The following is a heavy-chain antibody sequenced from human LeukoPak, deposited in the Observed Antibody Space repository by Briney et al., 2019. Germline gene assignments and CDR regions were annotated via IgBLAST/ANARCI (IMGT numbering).Heavy chain of an antibody. CDR3: ARAKLDY. CDR1: GGSISSGGYS. V-gene: IGHV4-30-2*01. J-gene: IGHJ4*02. Sequence: SQTLSLTCAVSGGSISSGGYSWSWIRQPPGKGLEWIGYIYHSGSTYYNPSLKSRVTISVDRSKNQFSLKLSSVTAADTAVYYCARAKLDYWGQGTLVTVSS. CDR2: IYHSGST.